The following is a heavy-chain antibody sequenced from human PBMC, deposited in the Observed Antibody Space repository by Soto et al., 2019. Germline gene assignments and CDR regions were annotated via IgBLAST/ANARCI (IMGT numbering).Heavy chain of an antibody. V-gene: IGHV1-69*13. CDR1: GVTFSSYA. Sequence: SVKVSCKASGVTFSSYAISWVRQAPGQGLEWMGGIIPIFGTANYAQKFQGRVTITADESTSTAYMELSSLRSEDTAVYYCARDSLGSSSPYYYYGMDVWGQGTTVTVSS. CDR2: IIPIFGTA. J-gene: IGHJ6*02. D-gene: IGHD6-6*01. CDR3: ARDSLGSSSPYYYYGMDV.